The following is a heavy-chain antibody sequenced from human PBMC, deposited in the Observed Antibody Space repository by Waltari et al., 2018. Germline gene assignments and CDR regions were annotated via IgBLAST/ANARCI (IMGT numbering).Heavy chain of an antibody. CDR1: GYTFTSYY. J-gene: IGHJ3*02. CDR3: SRDKLRVVVPAAIRAFDI. Sequence: QVQLVQSGAEVKKPGASVKVSCKASGYTFTSYYMHWVRQAPGQGLEWMGIINPSGGSTSYAQKFQGRVTMTRDTSTSTVYMELSSLRSEDTAVYYCSRDKLRVVVPAAIRAFDIWGQGTMVTVSS. D-gene: IGHD2-2*02. V-gene: IGHV1-46*01. CDR2: INPSGGST.